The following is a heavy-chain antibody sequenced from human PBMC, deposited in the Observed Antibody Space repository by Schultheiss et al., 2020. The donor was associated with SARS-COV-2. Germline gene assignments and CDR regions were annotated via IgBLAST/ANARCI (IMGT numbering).Heavy chain of an antibody. CDR3: ARDGYGDYDYYYYGMDV. D-gene: IGHD4-17*01. J-gene: IGHJ6*02. V-gene: IGHV4-61*01. Sequence: SQTLSLTCAVSGYSISSGYYWGWIRQPPGKGLEWIGYIYYSGSTNYNPSLKSRVTISVDTSKNQFSLKLSSVTAADTAVYYCARDGYGDYDYYYYGMDVWGQGTTVTVSS. CDR1: GYSISSGYY. CDR2: IYYSGST.